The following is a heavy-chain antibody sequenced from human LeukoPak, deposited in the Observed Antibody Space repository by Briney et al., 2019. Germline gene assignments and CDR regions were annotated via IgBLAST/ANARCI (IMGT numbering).Heavy chain of an antibody. Sequence: SETLSLTCAVYGGSFSGYYWSWIRQPPRKGLEWIGEINHSGSTNYNPSLKSRVTISVATSKNQFSLKLSSVTAADTAVYYCARGGKWLRFPSGYWGQGTLVTVSS. CDR2: INHSGST. CDR3: ARGGKWLRFPSGY. D-gene: IGHD5-12*01. CDR1: GGSFSGYY. V-gene: IGHV4-34*01. J-gene: IGHJ4*02.